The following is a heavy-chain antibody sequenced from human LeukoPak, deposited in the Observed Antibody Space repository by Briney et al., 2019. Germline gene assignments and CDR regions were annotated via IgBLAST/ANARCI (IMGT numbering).Heavy chain of an antibody. CDR3: ARDPNTHGSGSDGGY. Sequence: GGSLRLSCAASGFTVSSNYMSWVRQAPGKGLEWVSVIYSGGSTYYADSVKGRFTISRDNAKNSLYLQMNSLRAEDTAVYYCARDPNTHGSGSDGGYWGQGTLVTVSS. V-gene: IGHV3-53*01. CDR1: GFTVSSNY. D-gene: IGHD3-10*01. CDR2: IYSGGST. J-gene: IGHJ4*02.